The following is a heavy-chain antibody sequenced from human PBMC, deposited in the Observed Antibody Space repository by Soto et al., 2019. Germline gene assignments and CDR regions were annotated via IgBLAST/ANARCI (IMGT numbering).Heavy chain of an antibody. D-gene: IGHD4-17*01. CDR3: APPYYGDFYVDS. Sequence: EVQLLESGGGLVQPGGSLKLSCAASGFTFSKYGMTWVRQAPGKGLEWVSGIGHRVGSTFYADSVKGRFTITRDNSKNTLFLQMNSQKAEDTDVYYCAPPYYGDFYVDSWGQGTLVPVSS. J-gene: IGHJ4*02. CDR1: GFTFSKYG. CDR2: IGHRVGST. V-gene: IGHV3-23*01.